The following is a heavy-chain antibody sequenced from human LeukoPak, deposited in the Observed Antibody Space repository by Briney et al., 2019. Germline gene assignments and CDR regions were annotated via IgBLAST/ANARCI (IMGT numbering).Heavy chain of an antibody. V-gene: IGHV3-30*09. D-gene: IGHD5-24*01. CDR3: ARRPVAAIKGYFDS. CDR2: ISTDGNYK. Sequence: GGSLRLSCAASGFTVSSNYMNWVRQAPGKGLEWVSVISTDGNYKYYADSVKGRFAVSRDNSKNMLYLQMNSLSADDTAVYYCARRPVAAIKGYFDSWGQGALVTVSS. J-gene: IGHJ4*02. CDR1: GFTVSSNY.